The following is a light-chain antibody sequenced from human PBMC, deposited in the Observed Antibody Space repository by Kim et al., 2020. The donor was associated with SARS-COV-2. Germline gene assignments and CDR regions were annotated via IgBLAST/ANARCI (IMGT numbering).Light chain of an antibody. CDR2: DVT. J-gene: IGLJ3*02. V-gene: IGLV2-14*03. CDR1: SSDVGGYAY. CDR3: SSYTKSNTLV. Sequence: GQSITNSSTGSSSDVGGYAYVSWYQQHPGKAPKLMIYDVTKRPSWVSNRFSGSKSGNTASLTISGLQAEDEADYYCSSYTKSNTLVFGGGTKVTVL.